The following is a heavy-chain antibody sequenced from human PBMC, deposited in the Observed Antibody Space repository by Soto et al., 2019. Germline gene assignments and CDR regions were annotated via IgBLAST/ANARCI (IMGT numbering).Heavy chain of an antibody. D-gene: IGHD4-17*01. Sequence: EVQLVESGGGLVQPGGSLRLSCAASGFTFSHYWMHWGRQGPGKGLMWISRINNDGTRTDYADSVKGRFTISRDNAKHTLYLQMSSLRAVDTAVYYCARAITSVTTDSWCQGTLVTVSA. V-gene: IGHV3-74*01. CDR1: GFTFSHYW. J-gene: IGHJ4*02. CDR3: ARAITSVTTDS. CDR2: INNDGTRT.